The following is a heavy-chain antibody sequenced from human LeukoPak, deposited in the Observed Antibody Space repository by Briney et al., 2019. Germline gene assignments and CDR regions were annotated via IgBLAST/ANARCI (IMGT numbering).Heavy chain of an antibody. V-gene: IGHV1-18*01. D-gene: IGHD2-2*01. J-gene: IGHJ4*02. Sequence: ASVKVSCKASGYNFNTYGISRVRQAPGQGLEWMGWISSSTGNTKYAQKLQDRVTMTTDTSTSTAYLYLRNLRSDDTAVYYCVRLPLGYCSSTSCLDWGQGTLVTVSS. CDR1: GYNFNTYG. CDR3: VRLPLGYCSSTSCLD. CDR2: ISSSTGNT.